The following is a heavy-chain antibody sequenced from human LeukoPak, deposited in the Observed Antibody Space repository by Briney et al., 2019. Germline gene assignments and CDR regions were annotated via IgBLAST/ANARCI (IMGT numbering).Heavy chain of an antibody. CDR2: VSTSSIKK. V-gene: IGHV3-21*01. Sequence: GGSLRLSCATSGFSFSYYTMDWVRQAPGKGLEWVSSVSTSSIKKYYADSVKGRFVISRDNAKNSLYLHLDSLRVEDTGIYYRAREPDNSIQLDYWGQGALVTVAS. J-gene: IGHJ4*02. CDR1: GFSFSYYT. D-gene: IGHD4-11*01. CDR3: AREPDNSIQLDY.